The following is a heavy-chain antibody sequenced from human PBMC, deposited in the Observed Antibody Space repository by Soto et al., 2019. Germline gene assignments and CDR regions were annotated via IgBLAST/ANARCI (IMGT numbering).Heavy chain of an antibody. CDR3: ARPSKMYTSSSCGMDV. V-gene: IGHV3-48*02. J-gene: IGHJ6*02. CDR2: ISSSGSTT. CDR1: GFTFSSYS. Sequence: EVRLVESGGGLVQPGGSLRLSCAASGFTFSSYSMNWVRQAPGKGLQWVSYISSSGSTTYYADSVRGRFTISRDNAKNSLYLQMNSLRDEDTAVYYCARPSKMYTSSSCGMDVWAKGPRSPSP. D-gene: IGHD6-6*01.